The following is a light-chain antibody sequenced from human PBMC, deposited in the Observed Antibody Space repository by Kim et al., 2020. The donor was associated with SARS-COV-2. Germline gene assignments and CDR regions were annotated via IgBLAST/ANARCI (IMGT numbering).Light chain of an antibody. CDR1: QSVSSI. V-gene: IGKV3-15*01. CDR3: QQYSNWPST. J-gene: IGKJ1*01. Sequence: VSPGERATLSCRASQSVSSILSWYQQKPGQAPRLLIYATSTRATGIPARFSGSGSGTEFTLTISSLQSEDFAVYYCQQYSNWPSTFGQGTKVDIK. CDR2: ATS.